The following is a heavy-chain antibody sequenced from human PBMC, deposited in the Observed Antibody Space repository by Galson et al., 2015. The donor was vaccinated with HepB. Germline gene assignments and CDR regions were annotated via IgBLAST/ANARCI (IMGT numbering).Heavy chain of an antibody. Sequence: SVKVSCKASGYTFTSYGISWVRQAPGQGLEWMGWISAYNGNTNYAQKLQGRVTMTTDTSTSTAYMELRSLRSDDTAVYYCASGSGWIQLWYRMDYYGMDVWGQGTTVTVSS. CDR2: ISAYNGNT. J-gene: IGHJ6*02. CDR1: GYTFTSYG. CDR3: ASGSGWIQLWYRMDYYGMDV. D-gene: IGHD5-18*01. V-gene: IGHV1-18*04.